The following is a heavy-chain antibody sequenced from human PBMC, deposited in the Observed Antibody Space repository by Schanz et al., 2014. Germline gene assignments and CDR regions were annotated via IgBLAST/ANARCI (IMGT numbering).Heavy chain of an antibody. J-gene: IGHJ4*02. V-gene: IGHV1-8*01. CDR3: TKGRTFGR. D-gene: IGHD3-16*01. CDR2: MNPTTGNR. Sequence: QGQLVQSGAEVKKPGASVRVSCKASGYSFTTYDVNWVRQATGQGLEWMGWMNPTTGNRGYAQNFQGRVTMTRNTYITTAYLELSSLRSGDTAVYYCTKGRTFGRWGQGTLVTVSS. CDR1: GYSFTTYD.